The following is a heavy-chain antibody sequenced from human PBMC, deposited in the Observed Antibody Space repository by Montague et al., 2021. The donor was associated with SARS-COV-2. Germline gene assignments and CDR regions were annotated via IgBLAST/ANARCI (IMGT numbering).Heavy chain of an antibody. Sequence: SLRLSCAASGFTFSSYEMNWVRQAPGKGLEWVSYISSSGSTIYYADSVKGRFTISRDNAKNSLYLQMNSLRAEDTAVYYCGATSVVNVVVVAADYGMDVWGQGTPVTVSS. CDR2: ISSSGSTI. CDR1: GFTFSSYE. CDR3: GATSVVNVVVVAADYGMDV. V-gene: IGHV3-48*03. D-gene: IGHD2-15*01. J-gene: IGHJ6*02.